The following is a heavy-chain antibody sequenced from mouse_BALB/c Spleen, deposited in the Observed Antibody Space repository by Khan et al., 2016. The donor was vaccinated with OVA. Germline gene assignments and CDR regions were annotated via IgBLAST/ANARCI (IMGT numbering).Heavy chain of an antibody. Sequence: EVQLQESGPGLVKPSQSLSLTCTVTGYSITSDYAWNWIRQFPGNKLEWMGFISYSGNTTYNPSLKSRFSITRDTSKNQFFLQLNSVTTEDTATYYCARVYGGDFDYGGQGTSLTVSS. CDR2: ISYSGNT. CDR3: ARVYGGDFDY. D-gene: IGHD1-1*01. V-gene: IGHV3-2*02. CDR1: GYSITSDYA. J-gene: IGHJ2*02.